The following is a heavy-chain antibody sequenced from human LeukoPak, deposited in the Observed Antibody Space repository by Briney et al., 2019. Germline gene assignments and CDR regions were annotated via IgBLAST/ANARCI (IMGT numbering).Heavy chain of an antibody. J-gene: IGHJ4*02. CDR2: IYYSGST. Sequence: SETLSLTCTVSGGSISSSSYYWGWIRQPPGKGLEWIGRIYYSGSTYYNPSLKSRVTISVDTSKNQFSLKLSSVTADDTAGYYGARRIIAAGGGNFDYWGQGTLVTVSS. CDR3: ARRIIAAGGGNFDY. D-gene: IGHD6-25*01. CDR1: GGSISSSSYY. V-gene: IGHV4-39*07.